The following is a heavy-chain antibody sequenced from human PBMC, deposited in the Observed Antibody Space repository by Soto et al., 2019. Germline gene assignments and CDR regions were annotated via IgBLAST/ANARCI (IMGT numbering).Heavy chain of an antibody. CDR3: ARLNGFNYFDY. J-gene: IGHJ4*02. Sequence: PGESLKISCXGSGYIFNTYYIAWVRQMPGKGLEWMGIIYPDDSETTYSPSFQGHVTISVDKSIGSAFLQWHSLRASETAIYFCARLNGFNYFDYWGQGTLVTVS. V-gene: IGHV5-51*01. CDR2: IYPDDSET. CDR1: GYIFNTYY. D-gene: IGHD2-8*01.